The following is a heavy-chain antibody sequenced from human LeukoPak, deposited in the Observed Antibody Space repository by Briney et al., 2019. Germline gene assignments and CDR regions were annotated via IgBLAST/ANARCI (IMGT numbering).Heavy chain of an antibody. D-gene: IGHD4-17*01. V-gene: IGHV4-38-2*02. CDR2: IYHSGST. Sequence: SETLSLTCTVSGYSITSAYYWGWIRQPPGKGLEWIGNIYHSGSTNYNPSLKSRATISLDRSKNQFSLKLSSVTAADSAFYYCARSYGDYSYFDSWGQVTLVTVSS. J-gene: IGHJ4*02. CDR1: GYSITSAYY. CDR3: ARSYGDYSYFDS.